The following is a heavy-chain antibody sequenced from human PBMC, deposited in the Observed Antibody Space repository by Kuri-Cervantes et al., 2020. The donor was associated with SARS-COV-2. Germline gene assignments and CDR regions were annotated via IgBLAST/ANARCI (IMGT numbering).Heavy chain of an antibody. CDR2: INTDGSHK. J-gene: IGHJ4*02. CDR1: GFTFSSYA. D-gene: IGHD3-3*01. CDR3: ARYFGVITVDY. Sequence: GESLKISCAASGFTFSSYAMSWVRQAPGKGLEWVSSINTDGSHKNYADSVKGRFTISRDSAKSSLYLQMNSLRVEDTAVYYCARYFGVITVDYWGRGTLVTSPQ. V-gene: IGHV3-21*01.